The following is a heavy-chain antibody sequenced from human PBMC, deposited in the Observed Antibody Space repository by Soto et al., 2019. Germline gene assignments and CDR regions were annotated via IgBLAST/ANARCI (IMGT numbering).Heavy chain of an antibody. D-gene: IGHD6-13*01. CDR1: GFTFSNYA. J-gene: IGHJ4*02. Sequence: EVQLLESGGGLVQPGGSLRLSCATSGFTFSNYAMTWVRQAPGKGLEWVSALTGSGTTTYYADSVKGRFTISRDISKNTLYLKMNSLRAEDTAVYYCAKDATYSSRWYGGIDYWGQGTLVTVSS. V-gene: IGHV3-23*01. CDR3: AKDATYSSRWYGGIDY. CDR2: LTGSGTTT.